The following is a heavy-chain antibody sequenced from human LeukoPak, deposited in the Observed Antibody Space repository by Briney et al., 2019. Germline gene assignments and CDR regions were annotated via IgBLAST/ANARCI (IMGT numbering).Heavy chain of an antibody. D-gene: IGHD2/OR15-2a*01. CDR3: ATYSITGAWAEYFLH. Sequence: PSETLSLTCTVSGGSISSSSYYWGWIRQPPGKGLEWIGYIYYSGSTYYNPSLKSRVTISVDTSKNQFSLKLSSVTAADTAVYYCATYSITGAWAEYFLHWGQGTLVTVSS. V-gene: IGHV4-31*03. CDR1: GGSISSSSYY. CDR2: IYYSGST. J-gene: IGHJ1*01.